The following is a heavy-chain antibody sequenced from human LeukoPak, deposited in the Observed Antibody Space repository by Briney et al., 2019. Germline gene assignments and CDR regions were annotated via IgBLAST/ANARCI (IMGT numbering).Heavy chain of an antibody. CDR1: GFTVSGNY. J-gene: IGHJ2*01. D-gene: IGHD6-6*01. CDR3: ARGGYSSSWSDDWYFDL. CDR2: ISSSSSYI. Sequence: GGSLRLSCAASGFTVSGNYMSWVRQAPGKGLEWVSSISSSSSYIYYADSVKGRFTISRDNAKNSLYLQMNSLRAEDTAVYYCARGGYSSSWSDDWYFDLWGRGTLVTVSS. V-gene: IGHV3-21*01.